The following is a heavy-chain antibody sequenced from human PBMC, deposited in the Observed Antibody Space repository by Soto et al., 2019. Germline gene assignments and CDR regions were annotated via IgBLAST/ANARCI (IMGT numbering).Heavy chain of an antibody. CDR3: ARVYCSGGSCYLGFGWYYYYMDV. CDR1: GYTFTSYG. V-gene: IGHV1-18*01. D-gene: IGHD2-15*01. J-gene: IGHJ6*03. Sequence: QVQLVQSGAEVKKPGASVKVSCKASGYTFTSYGISWLRQAPGQGLEWMGWISAYNGNTNYAQKLQGRVTMTTDTSTSTAYMELRSLRSDDTAVYYCARVYCSGGSCYLGFGWYYYYMDVWGKGTTVTVSS. CDR2: ISAYNGNT.